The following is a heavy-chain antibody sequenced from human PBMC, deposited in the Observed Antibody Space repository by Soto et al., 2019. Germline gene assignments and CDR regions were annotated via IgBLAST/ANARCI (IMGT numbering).Heavy chain of an antibody. Sequence: QVQLMQSGAEVKKPGASVKVSCKASGDTFTDYYIHWVRQAPGQGLEWMGTVNPSGGHTTYAQHFLGRVTMTRDTSTSTLYMALTSLTSDDTAIYYCARGGPVVVVTAALDYWGQGTLVTVSS. V-gene: IGHV1-46*01. J-gene: IGHJ4*02. CDR1: GDTFTDYY. CDR3: ARGGPVVVVTAALDY. D-gene: IGHD2-21*02. CDR2: VNPSGGHT.